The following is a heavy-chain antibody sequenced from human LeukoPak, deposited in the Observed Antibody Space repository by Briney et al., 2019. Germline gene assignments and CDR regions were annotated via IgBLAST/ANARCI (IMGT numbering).Heavy chain of an antibody. Sequence: HPGGSLRLSCTASGFTFSSYAMSWVRQAPGKGLEWVSAISGSGGSTYYADSVKGRFTISRDNSKNTLYLQMNSLRAEDTAVYYCARGPSGYHNTGGQGTLVTVSS. D-gene: IGHD5-12*01. CDR1: GFTFSSYA. CDR3: ARGPSGYHNT. CDR2: ISGSGGST. J-gene: IGHJ4*02. V-gene: IGHV3-23*01.